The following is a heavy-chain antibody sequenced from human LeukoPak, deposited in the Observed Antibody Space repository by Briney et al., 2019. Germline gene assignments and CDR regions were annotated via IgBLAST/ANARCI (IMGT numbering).Heavy chain of an antibody. CDR2: INPNSGGT. CDR3: ARDTGYSSSWYYGDFDY. D-gene: IGHD6-13*01. CDR1: GYTFTGYY. Sequence: ASVKVSCKASGYTFTGYYMHWVRRAPGQGLEWMGRINPNSGGTNYAQKFQGRVTMTRDTSISTAHMELSRLRSDDTAVYYCARDTGYSSSWYYGDFDYWGQGTLVTVSS. V-gene: IGHV1-2*06. J-gene: IGHJ4*02.